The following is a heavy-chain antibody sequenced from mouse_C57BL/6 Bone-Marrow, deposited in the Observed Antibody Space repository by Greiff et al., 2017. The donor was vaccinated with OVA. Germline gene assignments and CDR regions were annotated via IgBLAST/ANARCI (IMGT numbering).Heavy chain of an antibody. V-gene: IGHV1-18*01. D-gene: IGHD1-1*01. J-gene: IGHJ2*01. CDR3: ARRHYGSRDFDY. Sequence: VQLKESGPELVKPGASVKIPCKASGYTFTDYNMDWVKQSHGKSLEWIGDINPNNGGTIYNQKFKGKATLTVDKSSSTAYMELRSLTSEDTAVYYCARRHYGSRDFDYWGQGTTLTVSS. CDR2: INPNNGGT. CDR1: GYTFTDYN.